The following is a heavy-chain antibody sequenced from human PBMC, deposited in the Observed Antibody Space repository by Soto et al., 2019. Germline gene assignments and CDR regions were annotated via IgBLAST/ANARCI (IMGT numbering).Heavy chain of an antibody. CDR3: ARVSPGGDYAHAFDI. V-gene: IGHV1-69*02. CDR2: IIPILGIA. J-gene: IGHJ3*02. Sequence: ASVKVSCKASGGTFSSYTISWVRQAPGQGLEWMGRIIPILGIANYAQKFQGRVTITADKSTSTAYMELSSLRSEDTAVYYCARVSPGGDYAHAFDICNQGTMVTVSS. CDR1: GGTFSSYT. D-gene: IGHD4-17*01.